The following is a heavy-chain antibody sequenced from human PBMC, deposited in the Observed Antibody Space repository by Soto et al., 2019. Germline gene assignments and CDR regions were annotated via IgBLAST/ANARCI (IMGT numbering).Heavy chain of an antibody. CDR1: GFTFSSYD. CDR3: ARGWLAPGGSLSYRDV. Sequence: PGGSLRLSCAASGFTFSSYDMHWVRQATGKGLEWVSAIGTAGDTYYPGSVKGRFTISRENAKNSLYLQMNSLRAGDTALYYCARGWLAPGGSLSYRDVWGKGTTVTVSS. D-gene: IGHD6-13*01. V-gene: IGHV3-13*01. CDR2: IGTAGDT. J-gene: IGHJ6*03.